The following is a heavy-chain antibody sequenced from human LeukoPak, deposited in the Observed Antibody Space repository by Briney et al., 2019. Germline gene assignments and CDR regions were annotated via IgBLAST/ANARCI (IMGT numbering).Heavy chain of an antibody. Sequence: GGSLRLSCAASGFTFSSYGMHWVRQAPGKGLEWVAVIWYDGSNKYYADSVKGRFTISRDNSKNTLYLQMNSLRAEDTAVYYCARDSGLIAAAGAFGYWGQGTLVTVSS. CDR1: GFTFSSYG. D-gene: IGHD6-13*01. CDR3: ARDSGLIAAAGAFGY. V-gene: IGHV3-33*01. J-gene: IGHJ4*02. CDR2: IWYDGSNK.